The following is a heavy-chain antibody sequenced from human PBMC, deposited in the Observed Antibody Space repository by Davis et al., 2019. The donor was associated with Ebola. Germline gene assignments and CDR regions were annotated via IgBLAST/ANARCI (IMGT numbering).Heavy chain of an antibody. D-gene: IGHD6-19*01. CDR2: INAGNGNT. CDR1: GYTFTSYA. V-gene: IGHV1-3*01. Sequence: AASVKVSCKASGYTFTSYAMHWVRQAPGQRLEWMGWINAGNGNTKYSQKFQGRVTITRDTSASTAYMELSSLRFEDTAVYYCARDLYAAVAIVYYFDYWGQGTLVTVSS. J-gene: IGHJ4*02. CDR3: ARDLYAAVAIVYYFDY.